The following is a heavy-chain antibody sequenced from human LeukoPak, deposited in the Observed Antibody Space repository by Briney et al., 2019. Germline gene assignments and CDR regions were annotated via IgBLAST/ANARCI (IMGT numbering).Heavy chain of an antibody. CDR1: GFTFSSYS. Sequence: GGSLRLSCAASGFTFSSYSMNWVRQAPGKGLEWVSYISTDSSYIYYADSVQGRFTISRDNAKNSLYLQMNSLRAEDTAVYYCARDVDYANPRHDYWGQGTLVTVSS. V-gene: IGHV3-21*01. J-gene: IGHJ4*02. CDR3: ARDVDYANPRHDY. CDR2: ISTDSSYI. D-gene: IGHD4/OR15-4a*01.